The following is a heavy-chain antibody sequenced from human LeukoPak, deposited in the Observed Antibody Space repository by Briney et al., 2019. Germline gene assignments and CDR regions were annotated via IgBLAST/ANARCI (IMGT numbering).Heavy chain of an antibody. CDR3: ARALSSTGGSYYFDS. CDR2: ISRNGADT. V-gene: IGHV3-23*01. Sequence: TGGSLRLSCVASGFPFIFAMSWVRQAPGKGLEWVSTISRNGADTYYADSVRGRFTISRDNSKNMLYLQMNSLRAEDTAVYYCARALSSTGGSYYFDSWGQGTLVTVSS. D-gene: IGHD1-14*01. J-gene: IGHJ4*02. CDR1: GFPFIFA.